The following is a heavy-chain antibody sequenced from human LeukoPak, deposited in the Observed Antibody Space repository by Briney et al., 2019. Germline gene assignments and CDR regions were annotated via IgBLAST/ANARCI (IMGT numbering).Heavy chain of an antibody. J-gene: IGHJ4*02. CDR2: ISGSGGST. Sequence: GGSLRLSCAASGFTFSSYAMSWVRQAPGKGLEWVSAISGSGGSTYYADSVKGRFTISRDNSKNTLYLQMSSLRAEDTAVYYCAKKPPDPLKSGSFDYWGQGTLVTVSS. CDR1: GFTFSSYA. V-gene: IGHV3-23*01. CDR3: AKKPPDPLKSGSFDY. D-gene: IGHD6-25*01.